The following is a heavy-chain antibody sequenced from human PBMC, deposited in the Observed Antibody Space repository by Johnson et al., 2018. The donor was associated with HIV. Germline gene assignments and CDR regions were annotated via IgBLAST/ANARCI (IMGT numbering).Heavy chain of an antibody. CDR3: AKDQSTVVVPNAFDI. CDR1: GFTFSSYG. Sequence: QMLLVESGGGVVRPGGSLRLSCAASGFTFSSYGIHWVRQAPGKGLEWVAFIRYDGTNKYYADSVKGRFTISRDNSRNTLYLQMNSLRAEDTAVYYCAKDQSTVVVPNAFDIWGQGTMVTVSS. D-gene: IGHD3-22*01. V-gene: IGHV3-30*02. J-gene: IGHJ3*02. CDR2: IRYDGTNK.